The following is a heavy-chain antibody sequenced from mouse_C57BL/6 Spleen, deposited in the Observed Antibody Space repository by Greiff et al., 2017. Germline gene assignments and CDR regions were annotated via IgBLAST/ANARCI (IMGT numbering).Heavy chain of an antibody. Sequence: VQLVESGAELVKPGASVKISCKASGYAFSSYWMNWVKQRPGKGLEWIGQIYPGDGDTNYNGKFKGKATLTADKSSSTAYMQLSSLTSEDSAVYFCARRGFYDGYFDYWGQGTTLTVSS. CDR1: GYAFSSYW. J-gene: IGHJ2*01. CDR2: IYPGDGDT. CDR3: ARRGFYDGYFDY. D-gene: IGHD2-3*01. V-gene: IGHV1-80*01.